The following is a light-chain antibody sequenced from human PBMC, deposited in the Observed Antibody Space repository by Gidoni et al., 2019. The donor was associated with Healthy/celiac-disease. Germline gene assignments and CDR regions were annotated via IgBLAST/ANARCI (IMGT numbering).Light chain of an antibody. CDR3: QSADSSGTWV. CDR2: KDS. CDR1: ALPKQY. Sequence: SYELTQPPSVSVSPGQTARITCSGDALPKQYAYWYQQKPGQAPRLVIYKDSERPSGIPERFSGSSSGTTVTLTISGVQAEDEADYYCQSADSSGTWVFGGGTKLTVL. J-gene: IGLJ3*02. V-gene: IGLV3-25*03.